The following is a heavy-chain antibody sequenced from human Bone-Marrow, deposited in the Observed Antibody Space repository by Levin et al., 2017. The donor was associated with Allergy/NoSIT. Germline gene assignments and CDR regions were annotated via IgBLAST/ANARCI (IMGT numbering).Heavy chain of an antibody. CDR1: GFSFSSYA. CDR2: ISGGDNA. Sequence: GGSLRLSCAASGFSFSSYAMSWVRQAPGRGLEWVSSISGGDNAYYADSVKGRFTISRDNSKNTLYLQMNSLRAEDTAVYYCAKEGYNNHHSQIDYWGQGTLVTGSS. J-gene: IGHJ4*02. D-gene: IGHD3-10*01. V-gene: IGHV3-23*01. CDR3: AKEGYNNHHSQIDY.